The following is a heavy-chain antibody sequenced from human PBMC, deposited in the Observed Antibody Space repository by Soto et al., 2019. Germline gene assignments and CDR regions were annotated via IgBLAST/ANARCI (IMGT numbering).Heavy chain of an antibody. CDR2: VSFDSNYI. Sequence: VSLRLSCAAYGFTLSSYSMNWVRQAPGKGLEWVSLVSFDSNYIYYADSVKGRFTISRDNAKNSVYLQMNSLRAEDTAVYYCARERGWQLYFDYWGQGALVTGSS. J-gene: IGHJ4*02. V-gene: IGHV3-21*01. CDR1: GFTLSSYS. D-gene: IGHD6-13*01. CDR3: ARERGWQLYFDY.